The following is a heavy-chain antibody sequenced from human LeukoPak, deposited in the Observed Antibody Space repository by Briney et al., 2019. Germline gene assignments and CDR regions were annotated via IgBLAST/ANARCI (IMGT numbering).Heavy chain of an antibody. J-gene: IGHJ4*02. V-gene: IGHV3-21*01. CDR3: ARDTAMTTYYFDY. CDR1: GFTFSSYS. D-gene: IGHD5-18*01. Sequence: GGSLRLSCAASGFTFSSYSMNWVRQAPGKGLEWVSSISSSSSYIYYADSVKGRFTISRDNAKNSLYLQMNSLRAEDTAVYYCARDTAMTTYYFDYWGQGTLVTVSS. CDR2: ISSSSSYI.